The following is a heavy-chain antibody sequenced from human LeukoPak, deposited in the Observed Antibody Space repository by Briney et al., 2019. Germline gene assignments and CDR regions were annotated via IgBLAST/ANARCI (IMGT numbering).Heavy chain of an antibody. V-gene: IGHV4-30-4*08. CDR1: GASISSGDYY. Sequence: SETLSLTCIVPGASISSGDYYWSWIRQPPGKGLEWIGYIYYSGSTYYNPSLKSRVTISVDTSKNQFSLKLSSVTAADTAVYYCARELRADFGSGYKSLFDYWGQGTLVTVSS. J-gene: IGHJ4*02. CDR2: IYYSGST. D-gene: IGHD3-22*01. CDR3: ARELRADFGSGYKSLFDY.